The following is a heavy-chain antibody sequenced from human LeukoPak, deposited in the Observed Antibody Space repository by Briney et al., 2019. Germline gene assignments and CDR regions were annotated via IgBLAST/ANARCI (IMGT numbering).Heavy chain of an antibody. CDR2: IYYSGGT. D-gene: IGHD4-11*01. V-gene: IGHV4-59*08. CDR3: ARLRLQRDWFDP. J-gene: IGHJ5*02. CDR1: GGSISSYY. Sequence: TSETLSLTCTVSGGSISSYYWSWIRQPPGKGLEWIGYIYYSGGTNYNPSLKSRVTISVDTSKNQFSLKLSSVTAADTAVYYCARLRLQRDWFDPWGQGTLVTVSS.